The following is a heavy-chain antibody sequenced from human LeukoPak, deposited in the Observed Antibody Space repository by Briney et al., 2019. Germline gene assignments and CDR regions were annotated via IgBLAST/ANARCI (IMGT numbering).Heavy chain of an antibody. CDR2: IIPILGIA. D-gene: IGHD6-19*01. V-gene: IGHV1-69*04. Sequence: SVKVSCKASGGTFSSYAISWVRQAPGQGLEWMGRIIPILGIANYAQKFQGRVTITADKSTSTAYMELSSLRSEGTAVYYCARMDSSGLYYFDYWGQGILVTVSS. J-gene: IGHJ4*02. CDR1: GGTFSSYA. CDR3: ARMDSSGLYYFDY.